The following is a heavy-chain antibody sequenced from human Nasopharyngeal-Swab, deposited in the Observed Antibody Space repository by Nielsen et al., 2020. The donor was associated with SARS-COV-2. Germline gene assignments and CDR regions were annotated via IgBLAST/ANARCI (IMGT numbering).Heavy chain of an antibody. CDR1: GGSFSGYY. D-gene: IGHD3-10*01. V-gene: IGHV4-34*01. CDR3: SRERVRVLLWFGEFGMDV. J-gene: IGHJ6*02. CDR2: INHSSST. Sequence: SETLSLTCAVYGGSFSGYYWSWIRQPPGKGLEWIGEINHSSSTNYNPSLKSRVTISVDTSKNQFSLKLSSVTAADTAVYYCSRERVRVLLWFGEFGMDVWGQGTTVTVSS.